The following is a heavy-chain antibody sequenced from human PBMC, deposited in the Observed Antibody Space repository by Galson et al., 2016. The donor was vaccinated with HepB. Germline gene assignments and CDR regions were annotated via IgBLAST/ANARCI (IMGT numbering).Heavy chain of an antibody. CDR2: INSIGDFT. Sequence: SLRLSCAASGFTSEFTAEFSFGSYPMTWVRQAPGKGLEWVSTINSIGDFTHYADSVKGRFAISRDNSKNTLYLQMNRLRADDTDLYFCAREGYSSGHCGAFDIWGRGTVFVVSS. CDR3: AREGYSSGHCGAFDI. V-gene: IGHV3-23*01. D-gene: IGHD6-19*01. CDR1: GFTSEFTAEFSFGSYP. J-gene: IGHJ3*02.